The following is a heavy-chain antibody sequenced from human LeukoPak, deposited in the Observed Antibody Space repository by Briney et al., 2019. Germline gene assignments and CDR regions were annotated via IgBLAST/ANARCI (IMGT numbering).Heavy chain of an antibody. Sequence: SVTVSCKASGGTFSSYAISWVRQAPGQGLEWMGGIIPIFGTANYAQKFQGRVTITADESTSTAYMELSSLRSEDTAVYYCARSRRYSYGYLDYWGQGTLVTVSS. J-gene: IGHJ4*02. CDR1: GGTFSSYA. CDR3: ARSRRYSYGYLDY. D-gene: IGHD5-18*01. V-gene: IGHV1-69*13. CDR2: IIPIFGTA.